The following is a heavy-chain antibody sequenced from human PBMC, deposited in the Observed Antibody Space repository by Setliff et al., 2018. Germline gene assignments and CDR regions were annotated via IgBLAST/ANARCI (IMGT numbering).Heavy chain of an antibody. Sequence: ASVKVSCKASGYTFTSYGISWVRQAPGQGLEWMGWISAYNGEIYYVDSVKGRFTISRDNAKNSLSLQMNGLRAEDTSVYYCARDVFDFRTGQGGPWGQGTRVTVSS. D-gene: IGHD3-3*01. CDR2: ISAYNGEI. J-gene: IGHJ5*02. CDR1: GYTFTSYG. V-gene: IGHV1-18*01. CDR3: ARDVFDFRTGQGGP.